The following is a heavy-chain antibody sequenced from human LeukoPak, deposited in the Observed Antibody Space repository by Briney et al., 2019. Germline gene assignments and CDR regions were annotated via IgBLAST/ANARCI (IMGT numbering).Heavy chain of an antibody. D-gene: IGHD4-17*01. CDR3: AKERYGAGGAFDI. V-gene: IGHV3-9*01. CDR1: GFTFDDYA. J-gene: IGHJ3*02. CDR2: ISWNSGSI. Sequence: GRSLRLSCAASGFTFDDYAMHWVRQAPGKGLEWVSGISWNSGSIGYADSVKGRFTISRDNAKNSLYLQMNSLRAEDTALYYCAKERYGAGGAFDIWGQGTMVTVSS.